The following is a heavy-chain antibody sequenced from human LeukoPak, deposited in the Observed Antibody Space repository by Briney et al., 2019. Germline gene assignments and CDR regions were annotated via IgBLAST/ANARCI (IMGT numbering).Heavy chain of an antibody. CDR1: GYTFSGYN. D-gene: IGHD2-2*01. CDR2: INPNNGAT. J-gene: IGHJ3*02. Sequence: ASVKVSCKASGYTFSGYNIYWVRQAPGQGLEWMGWINPNNGATNYAQKFQGRVTLTRDTSINTAYMEVNGLRSDDTAVYYCARDVSHCSSARCYDLNAFDIWGQGTMVTVSS. CDR3: ARDVSHCSSARCYDLNAFDI. V-gene: IGHV1-2*02.